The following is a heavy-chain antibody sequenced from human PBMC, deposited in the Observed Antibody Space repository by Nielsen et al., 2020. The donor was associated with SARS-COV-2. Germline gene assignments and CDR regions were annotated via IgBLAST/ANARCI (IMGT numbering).Heavy chain of an antibody. CDR2: INHSGSI. Sequence: WIRQPPGKGLEWIGEINHSGSINYNPSLKSRVTISVDTSKNQFSLKLSSVTAADTAVYYCARGWNYYGSGSYPHYYYYGMDVWGQGTTVTVSS. J-gene: IGHJ6*02. V-gene: IGHV4-34*01. CDR3: ARGWNYYGSGSYPHYYYYGMDV. D-gene: IGHD3-10*01.